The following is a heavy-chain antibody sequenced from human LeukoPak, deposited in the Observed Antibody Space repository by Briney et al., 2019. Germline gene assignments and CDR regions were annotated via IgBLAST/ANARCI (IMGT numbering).Heavy chain of an antibody. V-gene: IGHV3-21*01. CDR3: ARRQPFENNWFDP. CDR1: GFTFSSYG. CDR2: ISSSNSYI. Sequence: PGGSLRLSCAASGFTFSSYGMNWARQAPGKGLEWVSSISSSNSYIYYADSVKGRFTVSRDNAKNSLYLQMNSLRAEDTAVYYCARRQPFENNWFDPWGQGTLVTVSS. D-gene: IGHD3-9*01. J-gene: IGHJ5*02.